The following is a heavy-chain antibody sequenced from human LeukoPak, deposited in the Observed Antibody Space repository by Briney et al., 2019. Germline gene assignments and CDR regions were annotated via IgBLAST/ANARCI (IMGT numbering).Heavy chain of an antibody. J-gene: IGHJ6*03. CDR2: IYPGDSDT. V-gene: IGHV5-51*01. CDR1: GYSFTSYW. D-gene: IGHD2-2*01. CDR3: ARQVEYQLLSVSDYYYYYMDV. Sequence: GESLKISRKGSGYSFTSYWIGWVRQMPGKGLEWMGIIYPGDSDTRYSPSFQGQVTISADKSISTAYLQWSSLKASDTAMYYCARQVEYQLLSVSDYYYYYMDVWGKGTTVTVSS.